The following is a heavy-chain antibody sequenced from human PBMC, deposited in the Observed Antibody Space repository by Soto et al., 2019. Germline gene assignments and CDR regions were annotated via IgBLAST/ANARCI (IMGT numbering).Heavy chain of an antibody. CDR3: ARVDSDFFIDY. CDR2: INHSGST. J-gene: IGHJ4*02. CDR1: GGSFSGYY. V-gene: IGHV4-34*01. Sequence: PSETLSLTCAVYGGSFSGYYWSWIRQPPGKGLEWIGEINHSGSTNYNPSLKSRVTISVDTSKNQFYLKLSSVTAADTAVYYCARVDSDFFIDYWGQGTLVTVS. D-gene: IGHD2-2*03.